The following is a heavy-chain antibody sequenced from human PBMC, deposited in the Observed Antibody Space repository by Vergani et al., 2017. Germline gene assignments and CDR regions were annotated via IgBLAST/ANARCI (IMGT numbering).Heavy chain of an antibody. CDR2: ISSSSSYI. Sequence: VQLVESGGGLVKPGGSLRLSCAASGFTFSSYSMNWVRQAPGKGLEWVSSISSSSSYIYYADSVKGRFTISRDNAKNSLYLQMNSLRAEDTVVYYCARAPSTYWYFDLWGRGTLVTVSS. J-gene: IGHJ2*01. CDR1: GFTFSSYS. CDR3: ARAPSTYWYFDL. V-gene: IGHV3-21*01.